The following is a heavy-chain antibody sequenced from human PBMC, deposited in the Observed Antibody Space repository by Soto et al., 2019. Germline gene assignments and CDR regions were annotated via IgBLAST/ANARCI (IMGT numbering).Heavy chain of an antibody. CDR2: MNPNSGNT. CDR3: ARGLRAVAGAESFDI. D-gene: IGHD6-19*01. J-gene: IGHJ3*02. Sequence: ASVKVSCKASGYTXTSYDINWVRQATGQGIERKGWMNPNSGNTGYAQKNQGRVTMTRNTSISTAYMELSSLRSEDTAVYYCARGLRAVAGAESFDIWGQGTMVTVSS. V-gene: IGHV1-8*01. CDR1: GYTXTSYD.